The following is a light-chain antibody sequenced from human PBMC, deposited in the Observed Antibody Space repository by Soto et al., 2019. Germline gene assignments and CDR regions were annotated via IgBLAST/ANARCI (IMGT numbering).Light chain of an antibody. V-gene: IGLV1-47*01. CDR2: RNN. Sequence: QSVLTQPPSASGTPGQRVTISCSGSSSNIGSNYVYWYQQLPGTAPKLLIYRNNQRPSGVPDRFSGPKSGTSASLAISGLRSEDEADYYCAAWDDSLRGVFGGGTKVTVL. CDR1: SSNIGSNY. CDR3: AAWDDSLRGV. J-gene: IGLJ2*01.